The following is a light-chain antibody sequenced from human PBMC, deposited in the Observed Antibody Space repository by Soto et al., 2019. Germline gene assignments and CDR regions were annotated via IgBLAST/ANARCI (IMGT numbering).Light chain of an antibody. V-gene: IGKV3-15*01. CDR1: QSVSSN. CDR3: QQYNNWPPYT. Sequence: EIVMTQSPATLSVSPGERATLSCRASQSVSSNLAWSQQKPGQAPRLLIYGASTRATGIPARFSGSGSGTEFTLTISSLQSEDFADYYCQQYNNWPPYTFGQGTKLEIK. J-gene: IGKJ2*01. CDR2: GAS.